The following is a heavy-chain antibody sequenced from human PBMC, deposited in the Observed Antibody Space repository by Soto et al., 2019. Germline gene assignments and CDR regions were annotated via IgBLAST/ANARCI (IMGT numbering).Heavy chain of an antibody. D-gene: IGHD2-8*01. V-gene: IGHV4-59*01. CDR2: IYYTGTT. Sequence: WTWIRQPPGKGLEWIGYIYYTGTTDYNPSLKKRVTISIDTSKNQISLNLSSVTAADTAVYYCARALSTNEGWLDPCGQGTLVSVSS. J-gene: IGHJ5*02. CDR3: ARALSTNEGWLDP.